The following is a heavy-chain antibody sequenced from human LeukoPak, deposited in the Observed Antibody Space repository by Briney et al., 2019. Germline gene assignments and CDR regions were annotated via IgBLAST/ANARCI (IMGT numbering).Heavy chain of an antibody. CDR2: INHSGST. Sequence: SETLSLTCAVYGGSFSGYYWSWIRQPPGKGLEWIGEINHSGSTNYNPSLKSRVTISVDTSKNQFSLKLSSVTAADTAVYYCARDSITMVRNRRNVRDLYDYWGQGTLVTVSS. V-gene: IGHV4-34*01. D-gene: IGHD3-10*01. J-gene: IGHJ4*02. CDR1: GGSFSGYY. CDR3: ARDSITMVRNRRNVRDLYDY.